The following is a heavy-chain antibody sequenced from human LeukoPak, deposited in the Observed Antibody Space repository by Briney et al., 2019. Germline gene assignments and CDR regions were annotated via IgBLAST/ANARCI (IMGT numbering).Heavy chain of an antibody. CDR2: IRYDGSSK. CDR3: ATSNGISGGY. V-gene: IGHV3-30*02. CDR1: GFTFSSYG. J-gene: IGHJ4*02. Sequence: GGSLRLSCAASGFTFSSYGMNWVRQAPGKGLEWVAFIRYDGSSKYYADSVKGRLTISRDNSKNTLYLQMNSLRAEDTAVYYCATSNGISGGYWGQGTLVTVSS. D-gene: IGHD3-22*01.